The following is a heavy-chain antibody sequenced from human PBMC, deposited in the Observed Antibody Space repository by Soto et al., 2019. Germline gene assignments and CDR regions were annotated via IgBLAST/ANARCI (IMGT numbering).Heavy chain of an antibody. CDR1: GFTFDDYA. V-gene: IGHV3-9*01. D-gene: IGHD3-10*01. Sequence: EVQLVESGGGLVQPGRSLRLSCAASGFTFDDYAMHWVRQAPGKGLEWVSGITWNSGSIGYADSVKGRFTISRDNAKNSLYLQMNSLRAEDTALYYCAKDNDSGSGSYLYFDYWGQGILVTVSS. J-gene: IGHJ4*02. CDR3: AKDNDSGSGSYLYFDY. CDR2: ITWNSGSI.